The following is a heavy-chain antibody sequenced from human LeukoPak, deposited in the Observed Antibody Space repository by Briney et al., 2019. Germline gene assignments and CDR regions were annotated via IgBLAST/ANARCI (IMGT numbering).Heavy chain of an antibody. J-gene: IGHJ4*02. CDR1: GFTFSSYS. CDR3: ARDVVVRFPDY. Sequence: GGSLRLSCAASGFTFSSYSMTWVRQAPGKGLEWVSSISSSSSYIYYADSVKGRFTISRDNAKNSLYLQMNSLRAEDTAVYYCARDVVVRFPDYWGQGTLVTVSS. CDR2: ISSSSSYI. D-gene: IGHD2-2*01. V-gene: IGHV3-21*01.